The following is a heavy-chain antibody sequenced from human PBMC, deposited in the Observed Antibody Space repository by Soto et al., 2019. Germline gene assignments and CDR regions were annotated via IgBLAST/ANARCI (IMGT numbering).Heavy chain of an antibody. CDR2: IYYSGST. V-gene: IGHV4-39*01. CDR3: ARSSNWFLSPFDY. J-gene: IGHJ4*02. CDR1: GGSISSSSYY. Sequence: SETLSLTCTVSGGSISSSSYYWGWIRQPPGKGLEWIGSIYYSGSTYYNPSLKSRVTISVDTSKNQFSLKLSSVTAADTAVYYCARSSNWFLSPFDYWGPGILVTVSS. D-gene: IGHD6-13*01.